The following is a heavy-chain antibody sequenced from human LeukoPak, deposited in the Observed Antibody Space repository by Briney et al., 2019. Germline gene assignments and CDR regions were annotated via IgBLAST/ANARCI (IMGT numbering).Heavy chain of an antibody. Sequence: GASVKVSCKASGGTFSSYAISWVRQAPGQGLEWTGGIIPIFGTANYAQKFQGRVTITTDESTSTAYMELSSLRSEDTAVYYCARDRKVNGGYSYGFGYWGQGTLVTVSS. J-gene: IGHJ4*02. CDR3: ARDRKVNGGYSYGFGY. CDR1: GGTFSSYA. CDR2: IIPIFGTA. D-gene: IGHD5-18*01. V-gene: IGHV1-69*05.